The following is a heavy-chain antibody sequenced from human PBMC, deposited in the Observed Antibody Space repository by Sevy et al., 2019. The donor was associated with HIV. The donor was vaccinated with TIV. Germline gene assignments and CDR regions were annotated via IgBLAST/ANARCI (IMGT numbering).Heavy chain of an antibody. J-gene: IGHJ4*02. CDR1: GFTFSSYG. Sequence: GGSLRLSCAASGFTFSSYGMHWVRQAPGKGLEWVATIWYDGSKKHCGDSVKGRLTISRDNSKNTLYMQMNSLRAEDTAVYFCAREGVPAAIGLDYWGQGTLVTVSS. D-gene: IGHD2-2*01. CDR3: AREGVPAAIGLDY. CDR2: IWYDGSKK. V-gene: IGHV3-33*01.